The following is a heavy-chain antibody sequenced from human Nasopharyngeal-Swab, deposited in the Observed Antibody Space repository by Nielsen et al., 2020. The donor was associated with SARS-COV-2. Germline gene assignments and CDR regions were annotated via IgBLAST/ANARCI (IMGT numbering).Heavy chain of an antibody. V-gene: IGHV4-34*01. CDR2: INHSGST. Sequence: SETLSLTCAFYGGSFSGYFWTWIRQPPGKGLEWIGEINHSGSTNYNPSLKNRVTISVDTSKNHFSLRLSSVTAADTAVYYCARGRPITMVRGGKYYYAMDVWGQGTTVTVSS. CDR1: GGSFSGYF. D-gene: IGHD3-10*01. CDR3: ARGRPITMVRGGKYYYAMDV. J-gene: IGHJ6*02.